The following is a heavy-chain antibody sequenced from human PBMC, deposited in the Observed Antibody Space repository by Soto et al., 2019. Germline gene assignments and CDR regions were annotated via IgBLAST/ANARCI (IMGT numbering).Heavy chain of an antibody. CDR1: GFSVSGNY. V-gene: IGHV3-53*01. Sequence: GGSLRLSCVASGFSVSGNYITWVRQAPGKGLEWVSVIYSGGGTHLADSVKGRFTISRDNSKNTVYLQMSSLRDEDTAVYYCARGVNELNYWGQGTLVTSPQ. D-gene: IGHD1-7*01. J-gene: IGHJ4*02. CDR3: ARGVNELNY. CDR2: IYSGGGT.